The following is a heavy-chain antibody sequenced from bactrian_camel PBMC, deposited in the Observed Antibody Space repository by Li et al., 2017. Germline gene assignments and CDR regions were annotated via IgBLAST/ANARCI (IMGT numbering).Heavy chain of an antibody. CDR2: IYTTTGST. D-gene: IGHD6*01. V-gene: IGHV3S31*01. CDR3: AAVRYGVTWYPLCRARSADFGY. J-gene: IGHJ6*01. Sequence: QLVESGGGSVQPGGSLRLSCAASGSSYATLCMGWFRQAPGKEREGVAAIYTTTGSTYYADSVKGRFTISQDNARNTLYLQMNSLKPEDTAMYYCAAVRYGVTWYPLCRARSADFGYWGQGTQVTVS. CDR1: GSSYATLC.